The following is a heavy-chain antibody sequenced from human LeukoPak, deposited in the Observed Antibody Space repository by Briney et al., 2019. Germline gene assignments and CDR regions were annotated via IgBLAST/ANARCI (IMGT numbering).Heavy chain of an antibody. CDR3: AKGFPYSNLVDY. CDR1: GFTFSSYW. D-gene: IGHD4-11*01. V-gene: IGHV3-30*18. CDR2: ISYDGSNK. J-gene: IGHJ4*02. Sequence: SGGSLRLSCEASGFTFSSYWMSWVRQAPGKGLEWVAVISYDGSNKYYADSVKGRFTISRDNSKNTLYLQMNSLRAEDMAVYYCAKGFPYSNLVDYWGQGTLVTVSS.